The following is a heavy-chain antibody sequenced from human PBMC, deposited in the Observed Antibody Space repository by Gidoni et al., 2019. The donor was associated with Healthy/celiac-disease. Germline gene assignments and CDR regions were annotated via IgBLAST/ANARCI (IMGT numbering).Heavy chain of an antibody. D-gene: IGHD2-2*02. V-gene: IGHV3-30*18. CDR1: VFTFSSYG. CDR2: ISYDGSNT. CDR3: AKYQVRGPGGYRHLSYYFGMYV. J-gene: IGHJ6*02. Sequence: QVQLVESGGGVVQPGRSLRLSYAASVFTFSSYGMHWVRQAPGKVLECVAVISYDGSNTYYAYSVNARFTISRDTSQNTLYRQMNSLRAEDTASYYCAKYQVRGPGGYRHLSYYFGMYVWGQGTTVTVSS.